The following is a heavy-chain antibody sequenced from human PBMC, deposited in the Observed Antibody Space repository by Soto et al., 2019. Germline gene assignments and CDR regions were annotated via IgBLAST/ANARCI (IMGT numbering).Heavy chain of an antibody. V-gene: IGHV1-2*02. CDR2: INPNSGGT. CDR1: GYTFTGYY. D-gene: IGHD5-18*01. J-gene: IGHJ6*02. Sequence: GASVKVSCKASGYTFTGYYMHWVRQAPGQGLEWMGWINPNSGGTHYAQKFQGRDTMTRDTSISTAYMELSRLRSDDTAVYYCARDGNTWIQLWLRGSYGMDVWGQGTTVTVSS. CDR3: ARDGNTWIQLWLRGSYGMDV.